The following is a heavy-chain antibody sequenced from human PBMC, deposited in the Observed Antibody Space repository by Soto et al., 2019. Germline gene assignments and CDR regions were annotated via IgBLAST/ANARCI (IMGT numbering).Heavy chain of an antibody. V-gene: IGHV3-15*01. CDR2: IKSKTDGGTT. CDR1: GFTYSNAR. D-gene: IGHD6-6*01. J-gene: IGHJ5*02. Sequence: GGSLRLSRAASGFTYSNARMSWVRQAPGKWLEWVGLIKSKTDGGTTDYAAPVKGRFTISRDDSKNTLYLQMNSLKTEDTAVYYCTTDLSWYRGSSSNWFDPWCQGSLVTVSS. CDR3: TTDLSWYRGSSSNWFDP.